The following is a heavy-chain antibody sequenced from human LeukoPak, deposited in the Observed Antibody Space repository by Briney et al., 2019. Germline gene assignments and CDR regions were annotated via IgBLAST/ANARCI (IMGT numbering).Heavy chain of an antibody. V-gene: IGHV3-33*06. Sequence: GGSLRLSCAASGFTFSNYGMHWVRQAPDKGLEWVAVIWYHGSNKYYADSVKGRFTISRDNSKNTLYLQMNSLRAEDTAVYYCAKGRAQYCSSTSCYAFDYWGQGTLVTVSS. CDR2: IWYHGSNK. CDR1: GFTFSNYG. CDR3: AKGRAQYCSSTSCYAFDY. D-gene: IGHD2-2*01. J-gene: IGHJ4*02.